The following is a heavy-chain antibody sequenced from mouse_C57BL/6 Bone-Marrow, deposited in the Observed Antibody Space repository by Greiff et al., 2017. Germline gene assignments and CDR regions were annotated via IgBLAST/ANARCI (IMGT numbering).Heavy chain of an antibody. Sequence: QVQLQQPGAELVKPGASVKLSCKASGYTFTSYWMHWVKQRPGQGLEWIGMIHPNSGSTNYNEKFKSKATLTVDKSSSTAYMQLSSLTSEDSAVYYCTRSGGLVTVPFAYRGQGTLVTVSA. J-gene: IGHJ3*01. V-gene: IGHV1-64*01. CDR3: TRSGGLVTVPFAY. CDR2: IHPNSGST. D-gene: IGHD2-2*01. CDR1: GYTFTSYW.